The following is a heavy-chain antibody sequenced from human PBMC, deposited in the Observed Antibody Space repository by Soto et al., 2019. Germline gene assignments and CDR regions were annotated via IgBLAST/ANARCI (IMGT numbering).Heavy chain of an antibody. CDR3: ARAGGLGAVAVDY. Sequence: SETLSLTCTVSGGSISSYYWSWIRQPPGKGLEWIGYIYYSGSTNYIPSLKSRVTISVDTSKNQFSLKLSSVTAADTAVYYCARAGGLGAVAVDYWGQGPLVTVSS. J-gene: IGHJ4*02. V-gene: IGHV4-59*01. D-gene: IGHD6-19*01. CDR1: GGSISSYY. CDR2: IYYSGST.